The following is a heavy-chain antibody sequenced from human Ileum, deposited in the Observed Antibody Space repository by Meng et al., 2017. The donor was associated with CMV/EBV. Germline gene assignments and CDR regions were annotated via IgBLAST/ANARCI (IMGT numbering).Heavy chain of an antibody. CDR2: IYTSGSS. D-gene: IGHD7-27*01. CDR3: AREGPTDWGRALDY. Sequence: GERQESGPGLVNPSETLSLTCTVSGGSMSSYYWSWIRQPAGKGLEWIGRIYTSGSSNYNSSLKSRVTMSVDTSKNQFSMKLNSVTAADTAVYYCAREGPTDWGRALDYWGQGTLVTVSS. J-gene: IGHJ4*02. CDR1: GGSMSSYY. V-gene: IGHV4-4*07.